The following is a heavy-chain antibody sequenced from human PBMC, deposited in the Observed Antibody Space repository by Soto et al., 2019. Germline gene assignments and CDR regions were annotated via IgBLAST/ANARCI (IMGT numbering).Heavy chain of an antibody. CDR1: GGSFSGYY. D-gene: IGHD3-3*01. Sequence: QVQLQQWGAGLLKPSETLSLTCAVYGGSFSGYYWSWIRQPPGKGLEWIGEINHSGSTNYNPSLRSRVTISVDTSKNQFSLKLSSVTAADTAVYYCARGRGRFLEWLLLPQADYYYMDVWGKGTTVTVSS. CDR3: ARGRGRFLEWLLLPQADYYYMDV. CDR2: INHSGST. J-gene: IGHJ6*03. V-gene: IGHV4-34*01.